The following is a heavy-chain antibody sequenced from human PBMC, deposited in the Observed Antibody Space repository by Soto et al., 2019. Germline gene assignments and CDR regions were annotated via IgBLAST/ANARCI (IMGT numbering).Heavy chain of an antibody. V-gene: IGHV3-64D*06. D-gene: IGHD2-21*01. J-gene: IGHJ4*02. CDR2: ISPQGGST. CDR1: GFAFSSYA. Sequence: GGSLRLSCSASGFAFSSYAMHWVRQTPGKGLEYVSAISPQGGSTYYADSVKGRFTISRDDSKNTVYLQMSSLRPDDTAVYYWVNMMIARGAFDFWGQGTPVTVYS. CDR3: VNMMIARGAFDF.